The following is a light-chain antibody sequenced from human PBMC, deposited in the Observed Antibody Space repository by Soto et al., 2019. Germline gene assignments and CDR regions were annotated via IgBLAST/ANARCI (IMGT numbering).Light chain of an antibody. CDR3: QQFGSSAWT. Sequence: AIQMTQSPSSLSASVGDRVTITCRASQGIRNDLGWYQQKPGKAPKLLIYAASSLQSGVPSRFSGSGSGTDFTLTISRLEPEDFAVYYCQQFGSSAWTFGQGTKVDNK. V-gene: IGKV1-6*01. CDR1: QGIRND. J-gene: IGKJ1*01. CDR2: AAS.